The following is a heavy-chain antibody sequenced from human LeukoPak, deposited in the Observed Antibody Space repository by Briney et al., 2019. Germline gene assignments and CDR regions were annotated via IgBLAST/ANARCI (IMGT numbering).Heavy chain of an antibody. V-gene: IGHV1-2*02. D-gene: IGHD3-3*01. Sequence: ASVKVSCKASGYTFTGYYMHWVRQAPGQGLEWMGWINPNSGGTNYAQKLQGRVTMTTDTSTSTAYMELRSLRSDDTAVYYCARRDFWSGSHYFDYWGQGTLVTVSS. CDR2: INPNSGGT. J-gene: IGHJ4*02. CDR1: GYTFTGYY. CDR3: ARRDFWSGSHYFDY.